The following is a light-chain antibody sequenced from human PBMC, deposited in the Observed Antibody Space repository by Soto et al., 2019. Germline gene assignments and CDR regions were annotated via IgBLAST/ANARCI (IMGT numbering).Light chain of an antibody. CDR2: DVS. CDR1: SSDVGGYNY. V-gene: IGLV2-14*01. J-gene: IGLJ3*02. CDR3: SSYTSGSTLE. Sequence: QSVLTQPASVSGSPGQSITISCTGTSSDVGGYNYVSWYQQHPGKAPKLMIYDVSNRPSGVSNRFSGSKSGNTASLTISGLQAEDEADYYCSSYTSGSTLEFGGATKVTVL.